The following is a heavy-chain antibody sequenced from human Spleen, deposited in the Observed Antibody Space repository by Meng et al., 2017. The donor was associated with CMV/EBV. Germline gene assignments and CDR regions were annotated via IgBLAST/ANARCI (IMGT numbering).Heavy chain of an antibody. D-gene: IGHD7-27*01. CDR3: ARVRVLTGDPLFDY. CDR2: ISSSSTYM. V-gene: IGHV3-21*01. CDR1: GFTFTSYS. Sequence: GESLKISCAASGFTFTSYSVNWVRQAPGKGLEWVSSISSSSTYMFYADSVKGRFTISRDNAKNSLYLQMNSLRVEDTAVYYCARVRVLTGDPLFDYWGQGTLVTVSS. J-gene: IGHJ4*02.